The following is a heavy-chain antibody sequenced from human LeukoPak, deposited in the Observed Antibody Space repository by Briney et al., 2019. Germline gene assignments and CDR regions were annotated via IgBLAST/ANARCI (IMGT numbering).Heavy chain of an antibody. D-gene: IGHD3-22*01. CDR2: IRYDGSNK. J-gene: IGHJ4*02. V-gene: IGHV3-30*02. CDR3: AKDLGYYYDSSGYKCPDY. CDR1: GFTFSSCG. Sequence: GGSLRLSCAASGFTFSSCGMHWVRQAPGKGLEWVAFIRYDGSNKYYADSVKGRFTISRDNSKNTLYLQMNSLRAEDTAVYYCAKDLGYYYDSSGYKCPDYWGQGTLVTVSS.